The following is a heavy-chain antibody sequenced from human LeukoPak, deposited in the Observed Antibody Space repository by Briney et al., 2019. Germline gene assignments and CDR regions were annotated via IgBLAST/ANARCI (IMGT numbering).Heavy chain of an antibody. D-gene: IGHD3-22*01. V-gene: IGHV4-59*01. CDR1: GGSISSYY. J-gene: IGHJ4*02. CDR3: ARVDSSGYYIDY. CDR2: IYYSGST. Sequence: SETLSLTCTVSGGSISSYYWSWIWQPPGKGLEWIGYIYYSGSTNYNPSLKSRVTISVDTSKNQFSLKLSSVTAADTAVYYCARVDSSGYYIDYWGQGTLVTVSS.